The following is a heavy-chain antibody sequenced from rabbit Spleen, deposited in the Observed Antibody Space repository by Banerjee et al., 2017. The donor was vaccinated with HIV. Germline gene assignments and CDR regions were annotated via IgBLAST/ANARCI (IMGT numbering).Heavy chain of an antibody. CDR3: ARGAIPGIVYGNYFNL. D-gene: IGHD3-1*01. CDR1: GFSFSSSYW. Sequence: QSLEESGGDLVKPGASLTLTCTASGFSFSSSYWICWVRQAPGKGLEWIACIYAGRSGNTYYASWAKGRFTISKASSTTVTLQVTSLTAADTATYFCARGAIPGIVYGNYFNLWGPGTLVTVS. J-gene: IGHJ4*01. CDR2: IYAGRSGNT. V-gene: IGHV1S40*01.